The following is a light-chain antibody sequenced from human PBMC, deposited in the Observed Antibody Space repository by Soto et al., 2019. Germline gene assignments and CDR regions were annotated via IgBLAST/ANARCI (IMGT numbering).Light chain of an antibody. V-gene: IGLV2-8*01. CDR3: SSYSGTNSNVI. Sequence: QSVLTQPPSASGSPGQSVTLSCAGTYSDIGDYNYVSWYQQHPDKVPKLIIYEVTKRPSGVPDRFSGSKSGYTASLTVSDLQPADEAVYYCSSYSGTNSNVIFGGGTKLTVL. CDR2: EVT. CDR1: YSDIGDYNY. J-gene: IGLJ2*01.